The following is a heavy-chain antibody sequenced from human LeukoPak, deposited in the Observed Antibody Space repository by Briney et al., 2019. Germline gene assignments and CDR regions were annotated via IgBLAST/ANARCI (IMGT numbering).Heavy chain of an antibody. CDR1: GYTFTSYY. CDR3: AGLIAVAGMFDY. J-gene: IGHJ4*02. CDR2: INPSGGST. Sequence: GASVKVSCKASGYTFTSYYMHWVRQAPGQGLEWMGIINPSGGSTSYAQKFQGRVTMTEDTSTDTAYMELSSLRSEDTAVYYCAGLIAVAGMFDYWGQGTLVTVSS. V-gene: IGHV1-46*01. D-gene: IGHD6-19*01.